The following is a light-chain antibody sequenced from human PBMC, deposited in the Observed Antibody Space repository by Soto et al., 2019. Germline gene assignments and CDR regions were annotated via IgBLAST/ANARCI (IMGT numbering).Light chain of an antibody. Sequence: EVVMTQSPATLSASPGERATLSCWASETVATNLAWYQQKPGQAPRLLISGASTRAAGISDRFRGSGSGTDFSLTISRLEPEDFAVYYCQQYNNWPRTFGQGTKVDIK. J-gene: IGKJ1*01. CDR3: QQYNNWPRT. CDR1: ETVATN. CDR2: GAS. V-gene: IGKV3-15*01.